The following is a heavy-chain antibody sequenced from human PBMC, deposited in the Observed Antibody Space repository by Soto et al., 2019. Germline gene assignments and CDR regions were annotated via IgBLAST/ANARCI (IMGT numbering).Heavy chain of an antibody. D-gene: IGHD2-15*01. CDR2: ISGSGGST. Sequence: XVSLLLSCAASGFTFSNYAMSWVRQAPGKGLEWVSAISGSGGSTYYADSVKGRFTISRDNSKNTLYLQMNSLRAEDTAVYYCAKPRSRILVMGGMDVWGQGTTVTVSS. CDR3: AKPRSRILVMGGMDV. CDR1: GFTFSNYA. V-gene: IGHV3-23*01. J-gene: IGHJ6*02.